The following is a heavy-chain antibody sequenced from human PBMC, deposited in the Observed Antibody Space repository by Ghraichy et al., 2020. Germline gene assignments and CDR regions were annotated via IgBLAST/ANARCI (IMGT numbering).Heavy chain of an antibody. V-gene: IGHV1-18*01. CDR3: ARRHTEGYNIDYYYYGMDV. J-gene: IGHJ6*02. CDR2: ISAYNGNT. CDR1: GYTFTSYG. Sequence: ASVKVSCKASGYTFTSYGISWVRQAPGQGLEWMGWISAYNGNTNYAQKLQGRVTMTTDTSTSTAYMELRSLRSDDTAVYYCARRHTEGYNIDYYYYGMDVWGQGTTVTVSS. D-gene: IGHD5-24*01.